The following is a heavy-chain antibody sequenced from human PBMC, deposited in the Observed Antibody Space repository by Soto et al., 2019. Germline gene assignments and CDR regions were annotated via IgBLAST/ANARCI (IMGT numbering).Heavy chain of an antibody. D-gene: IGHD5-18*01. V-gene: IGHV3-7*01. Sequence: VGSLRLSCASSVCSISRYWMSCVRHSPGKWLDWVADIKQDGSEKYYVDSVKGRFTVSRDNAKKSLYLEMASLRVDDTALYYCARGGFSYGTGIESWGQGTLVSVSS. CDR1: VCSISRYW. J-gene: IGHJ4*02. CDR2: IKQDGSEK. CDR3: ARGGFSYGTGIES.